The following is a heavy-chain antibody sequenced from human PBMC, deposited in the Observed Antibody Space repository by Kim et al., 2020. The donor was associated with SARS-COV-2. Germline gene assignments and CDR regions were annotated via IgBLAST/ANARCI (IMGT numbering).Heavy chain of an antibody. CDR2: TYYRSKWYN. CDR3: ARDPAFGGVAGTWGYYYYYMDV. CDR1: GDSVSSNSAA. J-gene: IGHJ6*03. V-gene: IGHV6-1*01. Sequence: SQTLSLTCAISGDSVSSNSAAWNWIRQSPSRGLEWLGRTYYRSKWYNDYAVSVKSRITINPDTSKNQFSLQLNSVTPEDTAVYYCARDPAFGGVAGTWGYYYYYMDVWGKGTTVTVSS. D-gene: IGHD6-19*01.